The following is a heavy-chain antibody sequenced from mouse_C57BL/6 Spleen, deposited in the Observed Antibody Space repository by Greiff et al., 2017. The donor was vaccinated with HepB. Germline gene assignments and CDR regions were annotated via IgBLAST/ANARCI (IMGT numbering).Heavy chain of an antibody. V-gene: IGHV5-4*01. CDR3: AIGLRSWYFDV. Sequence: EVQLVESGGGLVKPGGSLKLSCAASGFTFSSYAMSWVRQTPEKRLEWVATISDGGSYTYYPDNVKGRFTISRDNAKNNLYLQMSHLKSEDTAMYYCAIGLRSWYFDVWGTGTTVTVSS. D-gene: IGHD6-1*01. CDR2: ISDGGSYT. CDR1: GFTFSSYA. J-gene: IGHJ1*03.